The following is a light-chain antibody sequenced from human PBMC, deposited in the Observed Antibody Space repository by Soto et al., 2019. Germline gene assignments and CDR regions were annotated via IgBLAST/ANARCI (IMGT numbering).Light chain of an antibody. CDR2: PAS. J-gene: IGKJ2*01. CDR1: QGISSW. Sequence: DIQMTQSPSSVSASVGDRVTITCRASQGISSWLAWYQQKPGKAPKLLIYPASNLQSGVPSRFSTSGSGTDFTLTISTPPPSDFATYHCHQTNSFPHTFGQGTKLDI. CDR3: HQTNSFPHT. V-gene: IGKV1-12*01.